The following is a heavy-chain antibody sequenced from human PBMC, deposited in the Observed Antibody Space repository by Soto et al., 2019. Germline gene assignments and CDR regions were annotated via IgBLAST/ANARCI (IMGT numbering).Heavy chain of an antibody. Sequence: PGGSLRLSCAASGFTFSSYAMHWVRQAPGKGLEWVAVISYDGSNKYYADSVKGRFTISRDNSKNTLYLQMNSLRAEDTAVYYCARDPYSSSSGYYYGMDVWGQGTTVTVSS. V-gene: IGHV3-30-3*01. CDR3: ARDPYSSSSGYYYGMDV. D-gene: IGHD6-6*01. CDR2: ISYDGSNK. J-gene: IGHJ6*02. CDR1: GFTFSSYA.